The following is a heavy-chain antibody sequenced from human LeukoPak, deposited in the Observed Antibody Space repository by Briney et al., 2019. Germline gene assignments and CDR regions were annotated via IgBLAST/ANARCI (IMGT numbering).Heavy chain of an antibody. CDR3: ARDQWASSLDY. J-gene: IGHJ4*02. CDR1: GYTFTSYD. CDR2: MNPNSGNT. D-gene: IGHD2-8*01. Sequence: GASVKVSCKASGYTFTSYDINWVRQATGQGLEWMGWMNPNSGNTGYAQKFQGRVTITRNTSISTAYMELRSLRSDDTAVYYCARDQWASSLDYWGQGTLVTVSS. V-gene: IGHV1-8*03.